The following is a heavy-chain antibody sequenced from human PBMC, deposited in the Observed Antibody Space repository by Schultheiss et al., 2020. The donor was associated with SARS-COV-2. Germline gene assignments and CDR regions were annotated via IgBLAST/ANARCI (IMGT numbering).Heavy chain of an antibody. CDR2: IYYSGST. D-gene: IGHD2-15*01. Sequence: SETLSLTCTVSGGSISSGGYYWSWIRQHPGKGLEWIGYIYYSGSTYYNPSLKSRVTISVDTSKNQFSLKLSSVTAADTAVYYCASYIVVVVAATFDYWGQGTLVTVSS. CDR1: GGSISSGGYY. J-gene: IGHJ4*02. V-gene: IGHV4-39*01. CDR3: ASYIVVVVAATFDY.